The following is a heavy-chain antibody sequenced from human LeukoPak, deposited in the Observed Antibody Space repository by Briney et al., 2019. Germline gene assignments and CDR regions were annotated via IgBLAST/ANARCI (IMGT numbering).Heavy chain of an antibody. CDR2: INPSGGST. J-gene: IGHJ4*02. Sequence: ASVKVSCKASGYTFTSYYMHWVRQAPGQGLEWMGIINPSGGSTSYAQKFQGRVAMTRDTSTSTVYMELSSLRSEDTAVYYCARDSSGWYKLDYWGQGTLVTVSS. D-gene: IGHD6-19*01. V-gene: IGHV1-46*01. CDR1: GYTFTSYY. CDR3: ARDSSGWYKLDY.